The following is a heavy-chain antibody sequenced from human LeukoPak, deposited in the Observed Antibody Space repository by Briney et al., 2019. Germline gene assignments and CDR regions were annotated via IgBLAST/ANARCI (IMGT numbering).Heavy chain of an antibody. CDR1: GFILSDYY. Sequence: PGGSLRLSCAASGFILSDYYVSWVRQAPGKGLEWVSVIYSGGSTYYADSVKGRFTISRDNAKNSLYLQMNSLRAEDTAVYYCARDRWGCDSSGYYDELDYWGQGTLVTVSS. CDR2: IYSGGST. D-gene: IGHD3-22*01. J-gene: IGHJ4*02. CDR3: ARDRWGCDSSGYYDELDY. V-gene: IGHV3-53*01.